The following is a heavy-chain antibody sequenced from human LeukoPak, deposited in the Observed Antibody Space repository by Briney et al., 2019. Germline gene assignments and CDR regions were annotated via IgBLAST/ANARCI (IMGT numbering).Heavy chain of an antibody. CDR3: ARRLGGYSFLNWFDP. D-gene: IGHD5-18*01. CDR1: GDSISGYS. J-gene: IGHJ5*02. Sequence: SETLSLTCTVSGDSISGYSWSWIRQSPGKGLEWIGYIYYSGSTNYNPSLKSRVTISVDTSKNRFSLKLSSVTAADTAVYYCARRLGGYSFLNWFDPWGQGTLVTVSS. V-gene: IGHV4-59*12. CDR2: IYYSGST.